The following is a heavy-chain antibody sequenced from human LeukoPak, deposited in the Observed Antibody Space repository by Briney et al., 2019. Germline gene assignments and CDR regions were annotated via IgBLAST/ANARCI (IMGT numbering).Heavy chain of an antibody. CDR1: GGTFSSYA. J-gene: IGHJ4*02. D-gene: IGHD3-22*01. CDR3: ARVFTVEYDSSVYFDY. Sequence: GASVKVSCKASGGTFSSYAISWVRQAPGQGLEWIGGIIPIFGTANYAQTLQGRVTITTDESTSTAYMELSSLRSEDTAVYYCARVFTVEYDSSVYFDYWGQGTLVTVSS. CDR2: IIPIFGTA. V-gene: IGHV1-69*05.